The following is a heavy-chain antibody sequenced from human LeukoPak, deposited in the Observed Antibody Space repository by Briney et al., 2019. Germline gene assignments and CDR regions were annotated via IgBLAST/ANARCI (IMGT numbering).Heavy chain of an antibody. D-gene: IGHD6-13*01. Sequence: PGGSLRLSCAASGFTFSSYGMHWVRQAPGKGLEWVSAISGSGGSTYYADSVKGRFTISRDNSKNTLYMQMNSLRAEDTAVYYCAKDREAAAGLFDYWGQGTLVTVSS. CDR1: GFTFSSYG. V-gene: IGHV3-23*01. CDR2: ISGSGGST. J-gene: IGHJ4*02. CDR3: AKDREAAAGLFDY.